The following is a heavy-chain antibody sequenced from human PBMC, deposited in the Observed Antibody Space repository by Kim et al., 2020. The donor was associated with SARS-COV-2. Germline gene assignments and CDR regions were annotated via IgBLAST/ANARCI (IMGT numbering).Heavy chain of an antibody. J-gene: IGHJ4*02. CDR3: AKTLVWSGYYFYGVDY. V-gene: IGHV3-23*01. D-gene: IGHD3-3*01. Sequence: SVKGRFTISRDNSKNTLYLQMNSLRAEDTAVYYCAKTLVWSGYYFYGVDYWGQGTLVTVSS.